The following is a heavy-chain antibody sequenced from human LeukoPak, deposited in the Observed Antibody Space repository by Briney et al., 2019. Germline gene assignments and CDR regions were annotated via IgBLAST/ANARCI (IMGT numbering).Heavy chain of an antibody. Sequence: SETLSLTCTVSGGSISSGGYYWTWIRQHPGKGLEWIGYIYYSGTYYNPSLKSRVSISEDTSKNQFSLKLTSVTAADTAVYYCASLFGSNDYWGQGTLVTVSS. CDR2: IYYSGT. CDR1: GGSISSGGYY. CDR3: ASLFGSNDY. D-gene: IGHD5-24*01. V-gene: IGHV4-31*03. J-gene: IGHJ4*02.